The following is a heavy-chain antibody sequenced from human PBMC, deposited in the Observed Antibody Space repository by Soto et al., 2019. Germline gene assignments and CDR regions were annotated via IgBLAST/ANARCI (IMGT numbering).Heavy chain of an antibody. Sequence: SETLSLTCTVSGGSISSYYWSWIRQPPGKGLEWIGYIYYSGSTNYNPSLKSRVTISVDTSKNQFSLKLSSVTAADTAVYYCARDRPIAAAGIERPVSHYYYGMDVWGQGTTVTVSS. J-gene: IGHJ6*02. D-gene: IGHD6-13*01. CDR1: GGSISSYY. CDR2: IYYSGST. V-gene: IGHV4-59*01. CDR3: ARDRPIAAAGIERPVSHYYYGMDV.